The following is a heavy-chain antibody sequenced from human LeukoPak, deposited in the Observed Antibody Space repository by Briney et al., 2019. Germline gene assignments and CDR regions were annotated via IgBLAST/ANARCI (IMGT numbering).Heavy chain of an antibody. V-gene: IGHV4-59*01. CDR1: GDSISSYY. J-gene: IGHJ4*02. CDR2: IYYSGTT. Sequence: SETLSLTCSVSGDSISSYYWSWIRQPPGKGLEWIGYIYYSGTTNSNPSLKSRVTISVDTSKNQFSLKLSSVTAADTAVYYCARENDYGGNLAYWGQGTLVTVSS. D-gene: IGHD4-23*01. CDR3: ARENDYGGNLAY.